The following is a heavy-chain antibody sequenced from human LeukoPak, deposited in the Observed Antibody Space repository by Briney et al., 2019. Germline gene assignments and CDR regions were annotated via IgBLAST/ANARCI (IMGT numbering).Heavy chain of an antibody. V-gene: IGHV1-2*02. D-gene: IGHD2-15*01. CDR3: ARAVGGSSPPFDY. CDR1: GYTFTGYY. Sequence: ASVKVSCKASGYTFTGYYMHWVRQAPGQGLEWMGWINPNSGGTNYAQKFQGRVTMTRDTSISTAYMELSRLRSEDTAVYYCARAVGGSSPPFDYWGQGTLVTVSS. J-gene: IGHJ4*02. CDR2: INPNSGGT.